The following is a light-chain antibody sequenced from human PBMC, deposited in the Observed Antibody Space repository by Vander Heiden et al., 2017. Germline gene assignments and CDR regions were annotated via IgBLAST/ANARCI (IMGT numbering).Light chain of an antibody. V-gene: IGLV3-21*03. CDR2: DDS. J-gene: IGLJ3*02. CDR3: QVWDTSSDQLV. CDR1: NIGTKS. Sequence: SYVLTQPPSESVAPGKTAKITCGENNIGTKSVHWYQQKPGQAPVLVVYDDSDRPSGIPERFSGSNSGNKATLIISRVEAADEADYYCQVWDTSSDQLVFGGGTKLTVL.